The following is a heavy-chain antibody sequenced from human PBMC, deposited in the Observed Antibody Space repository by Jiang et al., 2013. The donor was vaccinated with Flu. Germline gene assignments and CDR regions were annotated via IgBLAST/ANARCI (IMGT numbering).Heavy chain of an antibody. CDR2: ISYSGSA. D-gene: IGHD3-10*01. CDR3: AIGIFGESLGY. Sequence: GSGLVKPSETLSLTCAVSGDSVSSFYWSWIRQPPGKGLEWIGYISYSGSANYNPSLKSRVTLSVDTSKNQFSLRLTSVTAADTAVYYXAIGIFGESLGYWGRGTWSPSP. V-gene: IGHV4-59*02. CDR1: GDSVSSFY. J-gene: IGHJ4*02.